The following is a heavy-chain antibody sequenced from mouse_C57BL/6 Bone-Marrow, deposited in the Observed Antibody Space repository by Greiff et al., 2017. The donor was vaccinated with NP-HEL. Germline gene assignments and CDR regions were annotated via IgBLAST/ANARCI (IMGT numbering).Heavy chain of an antibody. J-gene: IGHJ1*03. CDR1: GYAFSSSW. V-gene: IGHV1-82*01. CDR3: ARRGGNYAWYFDV. CDR2: IYPGDGDT. D-gene: IGHD2-1*01. Sequence: VQLQQSLPELVKPGASVKISCKASGYAFSSSWMNWVKQRPGKGLEWIGRIYPGDGDTNYNGKFKGKATLTADKASSTAYMQLSSLTSEDSAVYFCARRGGNYAWYFDVWGTGTTVTVSS.